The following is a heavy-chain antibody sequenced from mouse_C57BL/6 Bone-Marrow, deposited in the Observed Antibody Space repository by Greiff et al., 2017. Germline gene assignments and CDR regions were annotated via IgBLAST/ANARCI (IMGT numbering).Heavy chain of an antibody. J-gene: IGHJ4*01. CDR1: GYTFTSYW. Sequence: VQLQQPGAELVKPGASVKLSCKASGYTFTSYWMHWVKQRPGQGLEWIGMIHPNSGSTNYNEKFKGKATLTVDNSSSTAYMQLSSLTSEDSAVYYCAREDNYYGSTLYYAMDYWGQGTSVTVSS. V-gene: IGHV1-64*01. CDR3: AREDNYYGSTLYYAMDY. CDR2: IHPNSGST. D-gene: IGHD1-1*01.